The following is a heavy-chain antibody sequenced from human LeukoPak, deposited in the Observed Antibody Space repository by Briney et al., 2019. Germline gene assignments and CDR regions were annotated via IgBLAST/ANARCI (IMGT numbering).Heavy chain of an antibody. CDR1: GYTFTSYG. Sequence: AASVKVSRKASGYTFTSYGISWVRQAPGQGLEWMGWISAYNGNTNYAQKLQGRVTMTTDTSTSTAYMELRSLRSDDTAVYYCARGPLITIFGVVIKNYYYYYMDVWGKGTTVTVSS. J-gene: IGHJ6*03. CDR2: ISAYNGNT. CDR3: ARGPLITIFGVVIKNYYYYYMDV. D-gene: IGHD3-3*01. V-gene: IGHV1-18*01.